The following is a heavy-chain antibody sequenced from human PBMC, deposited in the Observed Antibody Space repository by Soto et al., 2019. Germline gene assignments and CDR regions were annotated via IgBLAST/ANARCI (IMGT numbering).Heavy chain of an antibody. Sequence: ASVKVSCKASGYTFTGYYIHWVRQAPGQGLEWMGWINPNSGGTNYAQKFQGRVTMTRDTSISTAYMELSRLISDDTAVYYCARGDVRVVAYFDPWGQGALVPVSS. J-gene: IGHJ5*02. V-gene: IGHV1-2*02. CDR1: GYTFTGYY. CDR2: INPNSGGT. CDR3: ARGDVRVVAYFDP. D-gene: IGHD2-15*01.